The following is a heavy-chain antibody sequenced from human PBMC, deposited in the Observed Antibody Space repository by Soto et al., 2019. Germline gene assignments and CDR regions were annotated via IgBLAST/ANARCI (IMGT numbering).Heavy chain of an antibody. V-gene: IGHV3-30*18. CDR3: AKDTGYFDWLSDPFDY. D-gene: IGHD3-9*01. CDR2: ISYDGSNK. Sequence: QVQLVESGGGVVQPGRSLRLSCAASGFTFSSYGMHWVRQAPGKGLEWVAVISYDGSNKYYADSVKGRFTISRDNSKNTLYLQMNSLRAEDTAVYYCAKDTGYFDWLSDPFDYWGQGTLVTVSS. CDR1: GFTFSSYG. J-gene: IGHJ4*02.